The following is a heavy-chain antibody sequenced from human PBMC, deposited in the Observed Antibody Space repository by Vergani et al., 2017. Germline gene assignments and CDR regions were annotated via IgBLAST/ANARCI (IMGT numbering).Heavy chain of an antibody. CDR3: AKSLHLTIFGVENTMDV. V-gene: IGHV3-23*01. J-gene: IGHJ6*02. Sequence: EVQLLESGGGLVQPGGSLRLSCAASGFTFSSYAMSWVRQAPGKGLEWVSAISGSGGSTYYADSVKGRFTISRDNSKNTLYLQMNSLRAEDTAVYYCAKSLHLTIFGVENTMDVWGQGTTVTVSS. CDR2: ISGSGGST. D-gene: IGHD3-3*01. CDR1: GFTFSSYA.